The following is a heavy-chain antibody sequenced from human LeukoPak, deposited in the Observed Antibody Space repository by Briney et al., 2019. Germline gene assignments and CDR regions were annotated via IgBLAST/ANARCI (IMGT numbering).Heavy chain of an antibody. J-gene: IGHJ4*02. D-gene: IGHD5-18*01. CDR2: VHKDGSDK. CDR1: GFTFSSYW. V-gene: IGHV3-7*01. CDR3: AALDTAVVTDVGF. Sequence: GGSLRLSCAASGFTFSSYWMSWVRQAPGKGLEWLANVHKDGSDKYYVDSVRGRFTISRDNAKNALYLQMDGLRAEDTAVYYWAALDTAVVTDVGFWGQGTLVTVSS.